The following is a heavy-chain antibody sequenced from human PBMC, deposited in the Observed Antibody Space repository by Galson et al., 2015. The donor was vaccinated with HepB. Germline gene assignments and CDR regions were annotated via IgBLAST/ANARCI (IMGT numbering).Heavy chain of an antibody. J-gene: IGHJ4*02. Sequence: SLRLSCAASGFTFSNYAMSWVRQAPGKGLEWVSAISDGGDDTYYADSVKGRFTISRDNAKSSLYVQMNNLRVEDTAVYYCARGRGDIGGYYAFDYGGKGALLTVSA. CDR2: ISDGGDDT. CDR3: ARGRGDIGGYYAFDY. CDR1: GFTFSNYA. D-gene: IGHD3-22*01. V-gene: IGHV3-23*01.